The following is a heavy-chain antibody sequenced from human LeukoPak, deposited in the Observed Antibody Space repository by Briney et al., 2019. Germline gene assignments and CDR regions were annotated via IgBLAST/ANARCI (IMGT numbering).Heavy chain of an antibody. Sequence: GASVKVSCKASGYTFTGYYMHWVRQAPGQGLEWMGWINPNSGGTNYAQKFQGRVTMTRDTSISTAYMELSRLRSDDTAVYYCARQDTAMGLYNWFDPWSQGTLVTVSS. D-gene: IGHD5-18*01. V-gene: IGHV1-2*02. J-gene: IGHJ5*02. CDR3: ARQDTAMGLYNWFDP. CDR2: INPNSGGT. CDR1: GYTFTGYY.